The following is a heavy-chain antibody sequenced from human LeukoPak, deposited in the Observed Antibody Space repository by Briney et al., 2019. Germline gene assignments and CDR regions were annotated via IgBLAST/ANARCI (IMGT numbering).Heavy chain of an antibody. CDR1: GFTFSSYW. D-gene: IGHD3-22*01. CDR3: ASSDYYYGGYFQH. Sequence: GGSLRLSCAASGFTFSSYWMSWVRQAPGKGLEWVANIKQDGSEKNYAESVKGRFTISRDNAKNSLYLQMNSLRAEDTAVYYCASSDYYYGGYFQHWGQGTLVTVSS. V-gene: IGHV3-7*05. J-gene: IGHJ1*01. CDR2: IKQDGSEK.